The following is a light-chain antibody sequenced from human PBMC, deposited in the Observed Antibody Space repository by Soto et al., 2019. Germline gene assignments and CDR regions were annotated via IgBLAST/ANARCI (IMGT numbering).Light chain of an antibody. J-gene: IGKJ4*01. CDR3: QQYGSSHLT. V-gene: IGKV3-20*01. CDR2: DAS. Sequence: EIVLTQSPDTLSLSAGERATLSCRASQSVRSNYFAWYQQKPGQAPRFLIYDASSRATGIPDRFSGSGSGTDFTLTISRLEPEDFAVYYCQQYGSSHLTFGGGTKVEIK. CDR1: QSVRSNY.